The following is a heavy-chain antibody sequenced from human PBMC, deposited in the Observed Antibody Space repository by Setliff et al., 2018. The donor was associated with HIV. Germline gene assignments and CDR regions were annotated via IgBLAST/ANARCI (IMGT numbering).Heavy chain of an antibody. D-gene: IGHD2-21*02. CDR2: IIPILGIA. CDR3: AREGPPSCGGDCYSAHSFDY. V-gene: IGHV1-69*10. Sequence: SVKVSCKASGGTFSSYAISWVRQAPGQGLEWMGGIIPILGIANYAQKFQGRVTITADESTSTAYMELSSLRSEDTAVYYCAREGPPSCGGDCYSAHSFDYWGQGTLVTVSS. CDR1: GGTFSSYA. J-gene: IGHJ4*02.